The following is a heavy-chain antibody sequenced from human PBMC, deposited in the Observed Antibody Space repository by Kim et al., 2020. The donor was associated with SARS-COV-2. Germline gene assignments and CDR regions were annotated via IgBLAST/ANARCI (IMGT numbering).Heavy chain of an antibody. J-gene: IGHJ4*02. Sequence: AESVEGRLTMSRDNSKYTVYLQMNSLRTEDTAVYYCAKELGSSSSDDFDYWGQGTLVTVSS. CDR3: AKELGSSSSDDFDY. D-gene: IGHD6-6*01. V-gene: IGHV3-30*02.